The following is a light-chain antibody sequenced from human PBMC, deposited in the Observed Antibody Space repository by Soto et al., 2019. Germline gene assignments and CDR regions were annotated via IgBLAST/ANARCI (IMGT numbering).Light chain of an antibody. J-gene: IGKJ4*01. CDR1: QSVNSN. CDR3: QQYIFWPPLT. CDR2: DAS. Sequence: EIVMTQSPATLSVSPGERATLSCRASQSVNSNLAWYRQKPGQAPRLLISDASTRATGVPARFSGSGSGTEFTRTISSLQSEDAGIYYCQQYIFWPPLTFGGGTKVEIK. V-gene: IGKV3-15*01.